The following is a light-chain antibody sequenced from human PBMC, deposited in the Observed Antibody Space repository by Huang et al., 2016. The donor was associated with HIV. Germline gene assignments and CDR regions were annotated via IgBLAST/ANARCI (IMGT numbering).Light chain of an antibody. J-gene: IGKJ1*01. CDR2: DAS. CDR1: QSVGSY. Sequence: EIVLTQSPATLSLSPGERATLSCRASQSVGSYLAWYQQKPGQAPRLLIYDASNRATGIPVSFSGSVSGTDFTLTISSLESEDFAVYYCQQRSNWPTFGQGTKVEIK. CDR3: QQRSNWPT. V-gene: IGKV3-11*01.